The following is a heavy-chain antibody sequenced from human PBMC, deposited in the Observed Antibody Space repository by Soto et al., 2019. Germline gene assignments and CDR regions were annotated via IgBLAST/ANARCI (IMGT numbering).Heavy chain of an antibody. D-gene: IGHD3-10*01. V-gene: IGHV1-69*02. CDR3: ASSYGSGYRAFDY. CDR1: GDTFNFYA. Sequence: QVQLVQSGAEVKRPGSSVKVSCKASGDTFNFYAINWVRQVPGLGLEWMGRVNPIVSMSNYAKKFQGRVTMTANKSTSTAYMELSSLRSEDTAIYYSASSYGSGYRAFDYWGQGALVTVSS. J-gene: IGHJ4*02. CDR2: VNPIVSMS.